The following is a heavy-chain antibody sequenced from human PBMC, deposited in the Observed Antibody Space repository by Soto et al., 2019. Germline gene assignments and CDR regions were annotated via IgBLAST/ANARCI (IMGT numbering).Heavy chain of an antibody. J-gene: IGHJ5*02. Sequence: SVKVSCKASGGTFSSYTISWVRQAPGQGLEWMGRIIPILGIANYAQKFQGRVTITADKSTSTAYMELSSLRSEDTAVYYCARDHLYGKLTTGDTWFDPWGQGTLVTVSS. CDR1: GGTFSSYT. V-gene: IGHV1-69*04. CDR2: IIPILGIA. D-gene: IGHD4-17*01. CDR3: ARDHLYGKLTTGDTWFDP.